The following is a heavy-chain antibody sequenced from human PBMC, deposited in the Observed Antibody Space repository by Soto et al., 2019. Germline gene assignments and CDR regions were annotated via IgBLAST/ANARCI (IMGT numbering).Heavy chain of an antibody. V-gene: IGHV3-23*01. J-gene: IGHJ4*02. D-gene: IGHD3-22*01. CDR3: AKTGKHWLLLRWYYFDY. CDR1: GFTFSSYA. CDR2: ISGSGGST. Sequence: PGGSLRLSCAASGFTFSSYAMSWVRQAPGKGLEWVSAISGSGGSTYYADSVKGRFTISRDNSKNTLYLQMNSLRAEDTAVYYCAKTGKHWLLLRWYYFDYWGQGTLVTVSS.